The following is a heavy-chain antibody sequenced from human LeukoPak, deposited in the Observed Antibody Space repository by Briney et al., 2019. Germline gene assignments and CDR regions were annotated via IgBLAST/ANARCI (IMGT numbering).Heavy chain of an antibody. CDR1: GFTFSSYA. V-gene: IGHV3-30-3*01. D-gene: IGHD5-18*01. J-gene: IGHJ4*02. CDR2: ISYDGSNK. Sequence: GGSLRLSCAASGFTFSSYAMHWVRQAPGKGLEWVAVISYDGSNKYYADSVKGRFTISRDNSKNTLYLQMSSLRAEDTAVYYCARDSPLGYSFDYWGQGTLVTVSS. CDR3: ARDSPLGYSFDY.